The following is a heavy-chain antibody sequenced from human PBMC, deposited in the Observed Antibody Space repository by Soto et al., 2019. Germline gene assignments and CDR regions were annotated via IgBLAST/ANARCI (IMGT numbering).Heavy chain of an antibody. CDR3: ARFAHSSDSFDWSPYYFDY. D-gene: IGHD3-9*01. Sequence: ASVKVSCKASGYTFTGYYMHWVRQAPGQGLEWMGWINPNSGGTNYAQKFQGWVTMTRDTSISTAHMELSRLRSDDTAVYYCARFAHSSDSFDWSPYYFDYWGQGTLVTVSS. J-gene: IGHJ4*02. V-gene: IGHV1-2*04. CDR2: INPNSGGT. CDR1: GYTFTGYY.